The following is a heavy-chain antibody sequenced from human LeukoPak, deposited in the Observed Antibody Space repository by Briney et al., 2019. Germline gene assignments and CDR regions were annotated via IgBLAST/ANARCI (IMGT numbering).Heavy chain of an antibody. CDR2: MSSSGIS. CDR3: AKGAGPPWFDP. Sequence: PSQTLSLTCTVSGDSVNSGAYYWSWLRQPAGKGLEWIGRMSSSGISTYSPSLKSRVTISINTSRNQFSMNLNSVTAADTAVYYCAKGAGPPWFDPWGQGTLVTVSS. CDR1: GDSVNSGAYY. D-gene: IGHD6-19*01. J-gene: IGHJ5*02. V-gene: IGHV4-61*02.